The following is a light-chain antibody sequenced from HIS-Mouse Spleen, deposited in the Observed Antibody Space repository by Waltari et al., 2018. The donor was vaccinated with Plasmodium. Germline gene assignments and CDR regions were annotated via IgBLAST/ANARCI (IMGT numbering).Light chain of an antibody. CDR3: QQYDNLPPLFT. V-gene: IGKV1-33*01. CDR2: DAC. CDR1: QDISND. Sequence: DIQMTQSPSSLSASVGDRVTITCQARQDISNDLNWYQQKPGKVPKLLIYDACNLETGVPSRFSGSGSGTDFTFTISSLQPEDIATYYCQQYDNLPPLFTFGPGTKVDIK. J-gene: IGKJ3*01.